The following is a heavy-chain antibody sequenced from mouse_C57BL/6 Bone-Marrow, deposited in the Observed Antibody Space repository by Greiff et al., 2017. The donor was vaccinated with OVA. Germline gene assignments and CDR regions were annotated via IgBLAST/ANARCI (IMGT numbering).Heavy chain of an antibody. Sequence: VQLQQSGTVLARPGASVKMSCKPSGYTFTSYWMHWVKQRPGQGLEWIGAIYPGNSDTSYNQKFKGKAKLTAVTSDSTAYMELSSLTNEDSAVYYCTGEGKYFDVWGTGTTVTVSS. CDR2: IYPGNSDT. V-gene: IGHV1-5*01. CDR3: TGEGKYFDV. CDR1: GYTFTSYW. J-gene: IGHJ1*03.